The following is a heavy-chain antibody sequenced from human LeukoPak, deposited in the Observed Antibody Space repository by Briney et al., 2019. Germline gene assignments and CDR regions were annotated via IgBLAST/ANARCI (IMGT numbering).Heavy chain of an antibody. CDR3: ARDVGVYGDYAILGY. J-gene: IGHJ4*02. V-gene: IGHV3-48*01. CDR1: GFTFSSYA. CDR2: ISSNSRTI. D-gene: IGHD4-17*01. Sequence: GGSLRLSCAASGFTFSSYAMNWVRQAPGKGREWISFISSNSRTILYTDSVKGRFTSSRDNAKNSLYLQMNNLRVEDSAVYYCARDVGVYGDYAILGYWGQGTLVTVSS.